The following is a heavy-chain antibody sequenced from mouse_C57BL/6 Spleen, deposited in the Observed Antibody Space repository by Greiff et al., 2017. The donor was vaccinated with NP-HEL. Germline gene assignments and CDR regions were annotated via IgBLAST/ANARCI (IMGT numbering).Heavy chain of an antibody. Sequence: EVQLVESGGDLVKPGGSLKLSCAASGFTFSSYGMSWVRQTPDKRLEWVATISSGGSYTYYPDSVKGRFTISRDNAKNTLYLQMSSLKSEDTAMYYWARHGSSGPWFAYWGQGTLVTVSA. D-gene: IGHD3-2*02. J-gene: IGHJ3*01. V-gene: IGHV5-6*01. CDR3: ARHGSSGPWFAY. CDR1: GFTFSSYG. CDR2: ISSGGSYT.